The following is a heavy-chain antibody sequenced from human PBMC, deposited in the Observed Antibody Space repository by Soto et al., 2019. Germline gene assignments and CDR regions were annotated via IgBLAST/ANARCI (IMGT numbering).Heavy chain of an antibody. CDR1: GYTFSRYG. Sequence: ASVKVSCKASGYTFSRYGIMWVRQAPGQGLEWTGWISAYNSNTNSAEKLRGRLTMTTDASTTTAYMELRCLRSDDTAIYYCARDQGFRVVINSNWFDPWGQGTLVTVSS. J-gene: IGHJ5*02. D-gene: IGHD2-21*01. CDR2: ISAYNSNT. CDR3: ARDQGFRVVINSNWFDP. V-gene: IGHV1-18*01.